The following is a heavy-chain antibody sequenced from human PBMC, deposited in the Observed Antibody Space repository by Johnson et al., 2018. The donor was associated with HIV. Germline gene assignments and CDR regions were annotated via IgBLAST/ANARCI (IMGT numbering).Heavy chain of an antibody. CDR1: GFPVTSTF. D-gene: IGHD5-18*01. J-gene: IGHJ3*02. CDR2: VYSTFGT. Sequence: VQLVESGGGLVQPGGSLRLSCTASGFPVTSTFMTWVRQPPGKGLDWVSAVYSTFGTYYADSVRGRFPISTDNSKNTLYLQMNSLRREDTAVYYCARGVRNSYGYLLGTFDIWGQGTMVTVSS. V-gene: IGHV3-66*02. CDR3: ARGVRNSYGYLLGTFDI.